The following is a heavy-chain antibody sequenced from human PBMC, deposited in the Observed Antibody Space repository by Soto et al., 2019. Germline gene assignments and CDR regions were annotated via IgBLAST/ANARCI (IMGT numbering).Heavy chain of an antibody. D-gene: IGHD3-10*01. J-gene: IGHJ6*02. Sequence: ASVKVSCKASGYTFTSYYMHWVRQAPGQGLEWMGIINPSGGSTSYAQKFQGRVTMTRDTSTSTVYMELSSLRSEDTAVYYCARGSSYITMVRSAPTYYYYGMDVWGQGTTVTVSS. CDR3: ARGSSYITMVRSAPTYYYYGMDV. V-gene: IGHV1-46*01. CDR2: INPSGGST. CDR1: GYTFTSYY.